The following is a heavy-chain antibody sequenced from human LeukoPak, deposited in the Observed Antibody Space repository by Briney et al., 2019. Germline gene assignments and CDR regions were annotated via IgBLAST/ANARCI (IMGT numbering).Heavy chain of an antibody. V-gene: IGHV4-31*03. Sequence: SQTLSLTCTVAGVSISSGGYFWTWIRQRPGTGLEWIGNIYYSGSTHYNPSLKSRVSISIDMSKNHFSLKLSSVTAADTAVYYCARQDCRGGSCGPIGNWGQGTLVTVSS. CDR2: IYYSGST. CDR1: GVSISSGGYF. CDR3: ARQDCRGGSCGPIGN. D-gene: IGHD2-15*01. J-gene: IGHJ1*01.